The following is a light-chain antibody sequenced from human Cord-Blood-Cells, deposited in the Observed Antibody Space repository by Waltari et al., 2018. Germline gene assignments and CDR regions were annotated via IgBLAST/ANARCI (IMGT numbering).Light chain of an antibody. CDR3: SSYTSSSTRV. V-gene: IGLV2-14*01. CDR2: DVS. Sequence: QSALTQPASVSGSPGQSITISCTGTRSDVGGYHYVSWYQQPPGKAPKLMIYDVSNRPSGVSNRFSGAKSGNTASLTISGLQAEDEADYYCSSYTSSSTRVFGGGTKLTVL. J-gene: IGLJ3*02. CDR1: RSDVGGYHY.